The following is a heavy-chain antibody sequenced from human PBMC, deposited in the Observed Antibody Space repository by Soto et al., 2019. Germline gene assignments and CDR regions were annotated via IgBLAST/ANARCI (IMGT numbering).Heavy chain of an antibody. CDR2: LYSGGAT. V-gene: IGHV3-66*01. CDR1: GFSVTSNH. Sequence: EDQLVESGGGLVQPGGSLRLSFAVSGFSVTSNHMTWVRQAPGKGLEWVSILYSGGATDYADSVKGRLTISRDNSKNTLHLQMNSLRGEDTAIYYCVKNYGAVWGQGTTVTVSS. D-gene: IGHD3-16*01. J-gene: IGHJ6*02. CDR3: VKNYGAV.